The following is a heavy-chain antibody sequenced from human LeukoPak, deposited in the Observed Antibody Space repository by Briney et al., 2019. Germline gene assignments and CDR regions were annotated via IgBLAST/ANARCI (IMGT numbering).Heavy chain of an antibody. CDR3: ARGSLGYCSSTSCELDYYYGMDV. J-gene: IGHJ6*02. CDR1: GGSISSYY. V-gene: IGHV4-4*07. D-gene: IGHD2-2*01. Sequence: PSETLSLTCTVSGGSISSYYWSWVRQPAGKGLEWIGRIYTSGSTNYNPSLKSRVTMSVDTSKNQLSLKLSSVTAADTAVYYCARGSLGYCSSTSCELDYYYGMDVWGQGTTVTVSS. CDR2: IYTSGST.